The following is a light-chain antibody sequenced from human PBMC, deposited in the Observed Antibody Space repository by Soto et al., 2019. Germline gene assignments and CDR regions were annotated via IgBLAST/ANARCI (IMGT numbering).Light chain of an antibody. CDR3: QQRSNCPLT. V-gene: IGKV3-11*01. Sequence: EIVMTQSPATLSVSPGERATLSCRASQSLSSDLAWYQQKPGQAPRLLIYGASTRATGIPARFSGSGSGTDFTPTISSLEPEDFAVYYCQQRSNCPLTFGQGTRLEIK. J-gene: IGKJ5*01. CDR1: QSLSSD. CDR2: GAS.